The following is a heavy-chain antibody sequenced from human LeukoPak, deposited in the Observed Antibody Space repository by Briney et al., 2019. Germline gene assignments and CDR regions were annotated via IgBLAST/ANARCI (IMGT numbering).Heavy chain of an antibody. CDR3: ARDLGRARGVIIPTYYYYYYMDV. CDR1: GYTFTSYY. J-gene: IGHJ6*03. Sequence: ASVKVSCKASGYTFTSYYMHWVRQAPGQGLEWMGIINPSGGSTSYAQKFQGRVTITADESTSTAYMELSSLRSEDTAVYYCARDLGRARGVIIPTYYYYYYMDVWGKGTTVTISS. V-gene: IGHV1-46*01. CDR2: INPSGGST. D-gene: IGHD3-10*01.